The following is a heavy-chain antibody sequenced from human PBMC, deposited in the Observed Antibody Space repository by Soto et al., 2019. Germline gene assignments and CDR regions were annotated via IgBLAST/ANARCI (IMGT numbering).Heavy chain of an antibody. Sequence: ASVKVSCKASGYPFTSYAIQWVRRAPGQSLEWMGWINTGNGNTRYSEKFQGRVTITRDRIARTAYMELKSLRSEDTAVYYCSGEVNFYGLEVWGEGSTVSVSS. CDR2: INTGNGNT. J-gene: IGHJ6*01. CDR3: SGEVNFYGLEV. V-gene: IGHV1-3*04. CDR1: GYPFTSYA.